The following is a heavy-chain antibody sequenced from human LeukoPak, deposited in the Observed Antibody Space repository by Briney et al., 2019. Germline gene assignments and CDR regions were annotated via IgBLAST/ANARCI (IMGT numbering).Heavy chain of an antibody. D-gene: IGHD6-19*01. V-gene: IGHV1-3*01. J-gene: IGHJ5*02. CDR2: INAGNGNT. CDR3: ARDLSPISLREQWDAGWFDP. Sequence: GASVKVSCKASGYTFTSYAMHWVRQAPGQRLEWMGWINAGNGNTKYSQKFQGRVTITRDTSASTAYMELSSLRSEDTAVYYCARDLSPISLREQWDAGWFDPWGQGTLVTVSS. CDR1: GYTFTSYA.